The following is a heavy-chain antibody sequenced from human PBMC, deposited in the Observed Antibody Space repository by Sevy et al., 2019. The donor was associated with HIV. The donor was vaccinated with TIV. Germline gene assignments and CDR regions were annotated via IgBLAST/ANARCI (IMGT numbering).Heavy chain of an antibody. V-gene: IGHV3-23*01. CDR3: AKVGYCSSTSCYSIYYGMDV. D-gene: IGHD2-2*02. CDR1: GFTFSRNA. Sequence: GGSLTLSCAASGFTFSRNAMSWVRHAPGKGLEWASGITGSGGSTYYADSVKGRFTISRDNSKNTLYLQMNSLRVEDTAVYYCAKVGYCSSTSCYSIYYGMDVWGQGTTVTVSS. CDR2: ITGSGGST. J-gene: IGHJ6*02.